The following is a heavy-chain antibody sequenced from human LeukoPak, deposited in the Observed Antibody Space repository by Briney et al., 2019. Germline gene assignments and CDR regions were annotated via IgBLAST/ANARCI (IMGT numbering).Heavy chain of an antibody. J-gene: IGHJ4*02. CDR2: IYYSGST. D-gene: IGHD2-2*01. V-gene: IGHV4-30-4*08. CDR3: ARELGYCSSTSCYPDY. Sequence: PSQTLSLTCTVSGGSISSGSYYWSWISQPPGKGLEWIVYIYYSGSTYYNPSLKSRVTISVDTSKNQFSLKLSSVTAADTAVYYCARELGYCSSTSCYPDYWGQGTLVTVSS. CDR1: GGSISSGSYY.